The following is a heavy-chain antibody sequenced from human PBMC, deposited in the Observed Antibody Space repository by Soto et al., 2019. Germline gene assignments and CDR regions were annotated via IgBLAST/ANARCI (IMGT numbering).Heavy chain of an antibody. Sequence: GASVKVSCKASGYTFTSYDINWVRQATGQGLEWMGWMNPNSGNTGYAQKFQGRVTMTRNTSISTAYMELSSLRSEDTAVYYCARGVLDIVVVVDDAFDIWGQGTMVTVSS. V-gene: IGHV1-8*01. CDR2: MNPNSGNT. D-gene: IGHD2-15*01. CDR3: ARGVLDIVVVVDDAFDI. J-gene: IGHJ3*02. CDR1: GYTFTSYD.